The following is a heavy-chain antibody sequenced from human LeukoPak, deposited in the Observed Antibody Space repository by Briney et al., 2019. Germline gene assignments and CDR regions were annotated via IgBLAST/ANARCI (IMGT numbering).Heavy chain of an antibody. CDR1: GFTFSTYI. CDR3: AREAVAATDYYGMDV. V-gene: IGHV3-48*04. Sequence: GGSLRLSCAASGFTFSTYIMNWVRQAPGKGLEWVSYISSDSSTIYYADSVKGRFTISRDNAKNSLYLQMNSLRAEDTAVYYCAREAVAATDYYGMDVWGQGTTVTVSS. J-gene: IGHJ6*02. D-gene: IGHD2-15*01. CDR2: ISSDSSTI.